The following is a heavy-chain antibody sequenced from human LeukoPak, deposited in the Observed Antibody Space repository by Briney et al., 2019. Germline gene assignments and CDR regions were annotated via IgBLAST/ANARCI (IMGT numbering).Heavy chain of an antibody. CDR1: GFIFSSYD. D-gene: IGHD3-10*01. J-gene: IGHJ4*02. V-gene: IGHV3-23*05. CDR3: ASRIRGSAY. Sequence: GGSLRLSCEASGFIFSSYDLSWVRQAPGKGLEWVSDIDESGYKTYYADSVKGRFTISRDNSKDTLYLHMNSLRVEDTAIYYCASRIRGSAYWGQGTLVTVSS. CDR2: IDESGYKT.